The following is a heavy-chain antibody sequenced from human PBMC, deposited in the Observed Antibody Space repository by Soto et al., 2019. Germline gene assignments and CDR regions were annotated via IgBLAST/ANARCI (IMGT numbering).Heavy chain of an antibody. CDR2: ISYDGSNK. D-gene: IGHD3-22*01. J-gene: IGHJ4*02. Sequence: GGSLRLSCAASGFTFSSYAMHWVRQAPGKGLEWVAVISYDGSNKYYADSVKGRFTISRDNSKNTLYLQMNSLRAEDTAVYYCARDWYYYDSSGYYGFFFDYWGQGTLVTVSS. CDR1: GFTFSSYA. V-gene: IGHV3-30-3*01. CDR3: ARDWYYYDSSGYYGFFFDY.